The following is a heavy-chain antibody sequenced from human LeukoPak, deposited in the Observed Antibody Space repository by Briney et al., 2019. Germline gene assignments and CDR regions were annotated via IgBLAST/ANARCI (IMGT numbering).Heavy chain of an antibody. J-gene: IGHJ5*01. CDR1: GFAFNTYS. CDR2: IDYDGYNT. Sequence: GESLRLSCAASGFAFNTYSMNWVRQAPGKGLVWVSRIDYDGYNTDYADSVKGRFTITRDNAKNTLYLQMSSLRAEDTAVYYCARHWPPFYGDYGWFDSWGQGTLVTVSS. D-gene: IGHD4-17*01. V-gene: IGHV3-74*01. CDR3: ARHWPPFYGDYGWFDS.